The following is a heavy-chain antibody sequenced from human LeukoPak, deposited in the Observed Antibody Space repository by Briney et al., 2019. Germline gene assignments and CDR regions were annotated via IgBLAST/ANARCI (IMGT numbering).Heavy chain of an antibody. V-gene: IGHV4-30-2*01. CDR1: GGSISSGGYY. Sequence: PSETLSLTCTVSGGSISSGGYYWSWIRQHPGKGLEWIGYIYHSGSTYYNPSLKSRVTISVDRSKNQFSLKLSSVTAADTAVYYCARGKDDYVWGSYRQYYFDYWGQGTLVTVSS. CDR2: IYHSGST. CDR3: ARGKDDYVWGSYRQYYFDY. D-gene: IGHD3-16*02. J-gene: IGHJ4*02.